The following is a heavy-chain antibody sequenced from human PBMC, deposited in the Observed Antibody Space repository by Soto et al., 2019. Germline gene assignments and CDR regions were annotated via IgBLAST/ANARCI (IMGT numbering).Heavy chain of an antibody. Sequence: SVKVSCKASGGTFSSYAISWVRQAPGQGLEWMGGIIPIFGTANYAQKFQGRVTITADESTSTAYMELSSLRSEDTAVYYCARDPREQQLVLFGMDVWGQGTTVTVSS. J-gene: IGHJ6*02. V-gene: IGHV1-69*13. CDR3: ARDPREQQLVLFGMDV. CDR2: IIPIFGTA. D-gene: IGHD6-13*01. CDR1: GGTFSSYA.